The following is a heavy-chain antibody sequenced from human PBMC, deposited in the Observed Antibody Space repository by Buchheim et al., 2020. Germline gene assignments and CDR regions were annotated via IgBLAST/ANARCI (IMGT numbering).Heavy chain of an antibody. J-gene: IGHJ4*02. CDR2: INHSGST. Sequence: QVQLQQWGAGLLKPSETLSLTCAVYGGSFSGYYWSWIRQPPGKGLEWIGEINHSGSTNYNPSLKSRVTISVDTSKKQFSLKLSSVTAADTAVYYCAAKFGEGTRGTYTNWGQGTL. CDR1: GGSFSGYY. CDR3: AAKFGEGTRGTYTN. V-gene: IGHV4-34*01. D-gene: IGHD1-26*01.